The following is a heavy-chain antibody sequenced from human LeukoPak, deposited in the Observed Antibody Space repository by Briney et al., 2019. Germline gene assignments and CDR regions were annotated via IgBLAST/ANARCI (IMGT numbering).Heavy chain of an antibody. CDR2: IYHSGST. V-gene: IGHV4-59*12. CDR3: ARGIVTMRKGYAFDI. D-gene: IGHD3-10*01. Sequence: PSETLSLTCTVSGGSISSYYWSWIRQPPGKGLVWIGYIYHSGSTYYNPSLKSRVTISVDRSKNQFSLKLSSVTAADTAVYYCARGIVTMRKGYAFDIWGQGTMVTVSS. CDR1: GGSISSYY. J-gene: IGHJ3*02.